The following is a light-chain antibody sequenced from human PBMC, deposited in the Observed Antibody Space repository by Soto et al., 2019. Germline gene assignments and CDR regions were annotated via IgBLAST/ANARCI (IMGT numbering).Light chain of an antibody. Sequence: QSALTQPASVSGSPGQSITISCTGTSSDVGGYNLVSWYQQHPGTAPKLIIYEVRNRPSSISSRFSGSRSGNTASLTISGLQSEDEGDYYCSAYTARSTLVFGGGTKLTVL. CDR2: EVR. J-gene: IGLJ3*02. CDR3: SAYTARSTLV. V-gene: IGLV2-14*01. CDR1: SSDVGGYNL.